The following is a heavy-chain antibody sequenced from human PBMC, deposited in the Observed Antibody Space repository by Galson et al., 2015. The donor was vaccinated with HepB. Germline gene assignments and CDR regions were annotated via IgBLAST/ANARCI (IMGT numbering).Heavy chain of an antibody. CDR1: GVSISSSLYS. CDR3: ARPLVLNGRFNLWVGPFHF. Sequence: ETLSLTCAVSGVSISSSLYSWGWIRQSPQKGLGWIGGIYYGGRTHFSPSPSSGVSMSVDTSKNQLSLTLSSVTPPHTAVYYCARPLVLNGRFNLWVGPFHFWGHGTMVTVSA. D-gene: IGHD2-8*01. V-gene: IGHV4-39*01. CDR2: IYYGGRT. J-gene: IGHJ3*01.